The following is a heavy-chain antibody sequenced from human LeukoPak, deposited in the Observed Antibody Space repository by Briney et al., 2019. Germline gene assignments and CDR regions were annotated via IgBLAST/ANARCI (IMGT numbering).Heavy chain of an antibody. D-gene: IGHD3-22*01. J-gene: IGHJ4*02. CDR3: AKQAYDSPRTDFDC. CDR2: VSTSGGSK. Sequence: AGGSLRLSCAACGLTLSRYAMSWDSQAPGKGMEWVSGVSTSGGSKYYADSVKGRFTIYREKAKNTLHLQMNSLRAEDTAIYYCAKQAYDSPRTDFDCWGQGTLVTVSS. V-gene: IGHV3-23*01. CDR1: GLTLSRYA.